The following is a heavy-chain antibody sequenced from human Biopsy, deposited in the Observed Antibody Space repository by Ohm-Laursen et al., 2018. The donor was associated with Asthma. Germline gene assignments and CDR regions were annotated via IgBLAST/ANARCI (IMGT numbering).Heavy chain of an antibody. CDR1: GFSLSSSGAN. V-gene: IGHV2-70*04. Sequence: PTQTLTLTCSFSGFSLSSSGANVNWIRQPPGKALEWLARIDWEEDKFYSTSLRTRLTISKGSSEDQVVLTMTNMGPVDTATYYCTRHNDYWGPGILVTVSS. CDR3: TRHNDY. J-gene: IGHJ4*02. D-gene: IGHD1-14*01. CDR2: IDWEEDK.